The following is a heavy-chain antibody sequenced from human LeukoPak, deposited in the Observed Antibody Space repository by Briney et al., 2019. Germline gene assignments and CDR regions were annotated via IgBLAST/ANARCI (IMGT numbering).Heavy chain of an antibody. CDR3: ARDLYSSSWPTLDY. V-gene: IGHV4-34*09. J-gene: IGHJ4*02. Sequence: SETLSLTCAVYGGSFSGYYWSWIRQPPGKGLEWIGYIYYSGSTYYNPSLKSRVTISVDTSKNQFSLKLTSVTAADTAVYYCARDLYSSSWPTLDYWGQGSLVTVSS. D-gene: IGHD6-13*01. CDR1: GGSFSGYY. CDR2: IYYSGST.